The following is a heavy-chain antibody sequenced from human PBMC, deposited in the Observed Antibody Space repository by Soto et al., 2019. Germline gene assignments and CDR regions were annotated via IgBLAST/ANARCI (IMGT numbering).Heavy chain of an antibody. CDR3: ARGRAAAAP. V-gene: IGHV4-34*01. CDR1: GGSFSGYY. J-gene: IGHJ5*02. CDR2: INHSGST. Sequence: SETLSLTCAVYGGSFSGYYWSWIRQPPGKGLEWIGEINHSGSTNYNPSLKSRVTISVDTSKNQFSLKLSSVTAADTAVYYCARGRAAAAPWRQGTLVTVSS. D-gene: IGHD6-13*01.